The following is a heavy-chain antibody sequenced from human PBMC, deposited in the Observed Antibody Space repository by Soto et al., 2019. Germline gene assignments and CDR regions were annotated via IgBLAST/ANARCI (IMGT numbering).Heavy chain of an antibody. CDR2: ISTSSDST. D-gene: IGHD1-26*01. J-gene: IGHJ4*02. CDR1: GFTFSDYY. Sequence: QVQVVESGGALVKPGGSLRLSCAASGFTFSDYYMSWIRQAPGKGLEWVSYISTSSDSTKYADSVKGRFTISRDNAKNSLYLQMNSLRAEDTAVYYCARGGARATTSRCQVYNWGQGTLVTVSS. CDR3: ARGGARATTSRCQVYN. V-gene: IGHV3-11*06.